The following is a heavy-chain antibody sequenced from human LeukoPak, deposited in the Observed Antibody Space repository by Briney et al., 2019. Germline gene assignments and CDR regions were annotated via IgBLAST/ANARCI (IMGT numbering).Heavy chain of an antibody. Sequence: EASETLSLTCAVYGGSFSGYYWSWIRQPPGKGLEWIGEINHSESTNYNPSLKSRVTISVDTSKNQFSLKLSSVTAADTAVYYCAREDSTPPYYRYFDLWGRGTLVTVSS. CDR3: AREDSTPPYYRYFDL. V-gene: IGHV4-34*01. D-gene: IGHD1-26*01. CDR2: INHSEST. CDR1: GGSFSGYY. J-gene: IGHJ2*01.